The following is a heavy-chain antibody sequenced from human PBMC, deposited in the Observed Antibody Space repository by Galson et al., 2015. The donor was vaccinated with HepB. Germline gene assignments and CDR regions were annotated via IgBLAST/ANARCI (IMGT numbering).Heavy chain of an antibody. D-gene: IGHD3-10*01. V-gene: IGHV3-48*01. CDR2: ISSSSSTI. CDR1: GFTFSSYS. Sequence: FLRLSCAASGFTFSSYSMNWVRQAPGKGLEWVSYISSSSSTIYYADSVKGRFTISRDNAKNSLYLQMNSLRAEDTAVYYCARVGLLWFGELYPLDYWGQGTLVTVSS. J-gene: IGHJ4*02. CDR3: ARVGLLWFGELYPLDY.